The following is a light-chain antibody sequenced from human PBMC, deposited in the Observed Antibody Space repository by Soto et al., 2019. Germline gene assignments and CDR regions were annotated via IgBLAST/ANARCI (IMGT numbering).Light chain of an antibody. J-gene: IGKJ1*01. CDR2: WAY. CDR3: QQYAGSPHT. V-gene: IGKV4-1*01. CDR1: QSVLYSSDKKNY. Sequence: DIVMTQSPDSLAVSLCERANINCKTRQSVLYSSDKKNYLAWYQQKPGQPPKLLTYWAYTRGSGVPDRFSGSGSGTDFTLTIRRLEPEDFAVYYCQQYAGSPHTFGPVTKVDI.